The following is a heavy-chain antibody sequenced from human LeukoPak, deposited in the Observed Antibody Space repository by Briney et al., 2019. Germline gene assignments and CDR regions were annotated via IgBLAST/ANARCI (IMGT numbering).Heavy chain of an antibody. CDR1: GGSISSSNW. V-gene: IGHV4-4*02. J-gene: IGHJ4*02. Sequence: PSGTLSLTCAVSGGSISSSNWWSWIRQSPGKGLEWLGYVHDSAGTIYNPSLKSRVTISVGTSKTQFSLKVTSVTTADTAVYYCAKGRKDFDTNLGPFDSWGQGILVTVSS. D-gene: IGHD3-9*01. CDR3: AKGRKDFDTNLGPFDS. CDR2: VHDSAGT.